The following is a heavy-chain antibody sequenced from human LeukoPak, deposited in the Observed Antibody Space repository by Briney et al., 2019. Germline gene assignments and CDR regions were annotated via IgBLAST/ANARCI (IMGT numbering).Heavy chain of an antibody. CDR3: AGDSSGWWAFDY. D-gene: IGHD6-19*01. CDR2: IYYSGST. CDR1: GGSISSYY. V-gene: IGHV4-59*01. J-gene: IGHJ4*02. Sequence: PSETLSLTCTVSGGSISSYYWSWIRQPPGKGLEWIGYIYYSGSTNYNPSLKSRVTISVDTSKNQFSLRLSSVTAADTAVYYCAGDSSGWWAFDYWGQGTLVTVSS.